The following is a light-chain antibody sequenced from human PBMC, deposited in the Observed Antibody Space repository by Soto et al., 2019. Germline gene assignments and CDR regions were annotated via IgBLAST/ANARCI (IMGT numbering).Light chain of an antibody. V-gene: IGLV2-14*01. J-gene: IGLJ2*01. Sequence: QSALTQSASVSGSPGQSITISCTGTSSDVGGYDYVSWYQQHPGKAPKLVIFEVSNRPSGVSNRFSGSKSGNTASLTISGLQAEDEADYFCSSYTSSSTVVFGGGTKLTVL. CDR2: EVS. CDR3: SSYTSSSTVV. CDR1: SSDVGGYDY.